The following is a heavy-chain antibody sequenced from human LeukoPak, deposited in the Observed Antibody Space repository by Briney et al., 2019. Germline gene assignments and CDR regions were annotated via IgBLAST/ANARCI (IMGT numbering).Heavy chain of an antibody. CDR2: ISWDGGST. CDR1: GFTFDDYA. D-gene: IGHD3-10*01. Sequence: PGGSLRLSCAASGFTFDDYAMHWVRQAPGKGLEWVSLISWDGGSTYYADSVKGRFTISRDNSKNSLYLQMNSLRAEDTALYYCAKDMRRITMVRGAIRGDAFDIWGQGTMVTVSS. V-gene: IGHV3-43D*03. J-gene: IGHJ3*02. CDR3: AKDMRRITMVRGAIRGDAFDI.